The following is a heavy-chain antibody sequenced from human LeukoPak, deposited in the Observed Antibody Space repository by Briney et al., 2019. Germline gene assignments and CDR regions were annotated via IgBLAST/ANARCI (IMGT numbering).Heavy chain of an antibody. Sequence: GASVKVSCKASGYTFTSYGISWVRQAPGQGLEWMGWISAYNGNTNYAQKLQGRVTVTTDTSTSTAYMELRSLRSDDTAVYYCARDSALFHYDSSGYRDDYWGQGTLVTVSS. CDR1: GYTFTSYG. CDR2: ISAYNGNT. D-gene: IGHD3-22*01. CDR3: ARDSALFHYDSSGYRDDY. J-gene: IGHJ4*02. V-gene: IGHV1-18*01.